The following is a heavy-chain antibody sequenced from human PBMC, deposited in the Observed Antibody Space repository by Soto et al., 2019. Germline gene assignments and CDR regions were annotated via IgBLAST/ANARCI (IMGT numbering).Heavy chain of an antibody. D-gene: IGHD1-26*01. J-gene: IGHJ6*02. CDR3: ARLYIVGTTMSYGMDV. Sequence: ASVKVSCKASGYTFTSYAMHWVRQAPGQRLEWMGWINADSGNTKYAQKFQGRVTMTRDTSTSTAYMELRSLRSDDTAVYYCARLYIVGTTMSYGMDVWGQGTTVTIS. V-gene: IGHV1-3*01. CDR1: GYTFTSYA. CDR2: INADSGNT.